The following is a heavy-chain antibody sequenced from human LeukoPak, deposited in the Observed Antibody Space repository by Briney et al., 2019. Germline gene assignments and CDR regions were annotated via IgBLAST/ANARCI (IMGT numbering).Heavy chain of an antibody. CDR2: ISGYNGNT. J-gene: IGHJ6*02. CDR3: ARGYSYGSEDYYGMDV. V-gene: IGHV1-18*01. Sequence: GASVKVSCKASGYTFTSYAISWVRQAPGQGLEWMGWISGYNGNTKYAQKVQGRVTMTTDTSTSTAYMELRSLRSDDTAVYYCARGYSYGSEDYYGMDVWGQGTTVTVSS. CDR1: GYTFTSYA. D-gene: IGHD5-18*01.